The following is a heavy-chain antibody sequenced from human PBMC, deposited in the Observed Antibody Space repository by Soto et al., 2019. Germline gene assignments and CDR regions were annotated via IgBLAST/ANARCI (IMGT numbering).Heavy chain of an antibody. Sequence: QITLKESGPTRVKPTQTLTLTCTFSGFSLSTSGVGVGWIRQPPGKALERLALIYWDDVKRYSPSLKSRLTITKDTSKNQVVLTMTNMDPVDTATYYCAHRAGLQGNWNGGYFDFWGQGALVTVSS. V-gene: IGHV2-5*02. CDR1: GFSLSTSGVG. D-gene: IGHD1-1*01. J-gene: IGHJ4*02. CDR3: AHRAGLQGNWNGGYFDF. CDR2: IYWDDVK.